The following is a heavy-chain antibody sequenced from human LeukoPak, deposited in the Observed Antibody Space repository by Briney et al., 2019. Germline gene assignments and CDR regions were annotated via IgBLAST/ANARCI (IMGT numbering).Heavy chain of an antibody. Sequence: GGSLRLSCAASGFTFSNYSINWVRRAPGKGLEWVSSISSSSSYIYYVDSLKGRFTISRDNAQNSLYLQMNSLRAEDTAVYYDSSGYYYNDAFDIWGQGTMVTVSS. CDR1: GFTFSNYS. CDR3: SSGYYYNDAFDI. D-gene: IGHD3-22*01. CDR2: ISSSSSYI. J-gene: IGHJ3*02. V-gene: IGHV3-21*01.